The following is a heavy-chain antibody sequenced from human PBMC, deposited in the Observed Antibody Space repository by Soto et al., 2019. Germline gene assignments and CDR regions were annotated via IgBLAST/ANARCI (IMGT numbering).Heavy chain of an antibody. CDR1: GYTFTSYY. V-gene: IGHV1-46*03. D-gene: IGHD6-13*01. CDR2: ISPSSGGT. CDR3: TRSIITTAGTDAFDL. Sequence: QVQLVQSGAEVKKPGASVRVSCKASGYTFTSYYIHWVRQAPGHGPEWMGMISPSSGGTDYAQKFQGRVTMTRDTSTSTVYMELSSLISEDTAVYYCTRSIITTAGTDAFDLWGQGTLVTVSS. J-gene: IGHJ3*01.